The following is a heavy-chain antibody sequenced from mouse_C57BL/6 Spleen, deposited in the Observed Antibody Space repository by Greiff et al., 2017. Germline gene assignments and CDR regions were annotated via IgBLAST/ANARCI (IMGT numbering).Heavy chain of an antibody. D-gene: IGHD1-1*01. J-gene: IGHJ4*01. CDR3: ARRAVGLTVVATDYAMDY. CDR2: IDPSDSYT. V-gene: IGHV1-50*01. Sequence: QVQLQQPGAELVKPGASVKLSCKASGYTFTSYWMQWVKQRPGQGLEWIGEIDPSDSYTNYNQKFKGKATLTVDTSSSTAYLHTRSLTSEDSAFYYCARRAVGLTVVATDYAMDYWGQGTSGTVSS. CDR1: GYTFTSYW.